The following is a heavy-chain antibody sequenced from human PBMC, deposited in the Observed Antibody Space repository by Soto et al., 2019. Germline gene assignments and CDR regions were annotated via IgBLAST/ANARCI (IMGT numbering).Heavy chain of an antibody. CDR1: GGSISSSSYY. J-gene: IGHJ6*02. CDR2: IYYSGST. D-gene: IGHD3-10*01. V-gene: IGHV4-39*01. CDR3: ARLSMVRGVSYYYYGMDV. Sequence: SETLSLTCTVSGGSISSSSYYWGWIRQPPGKGLEWIGSIYYSGSTYYNPSLKSRVTISVDTSKNQFSLKLSSVTAADTAVYYCARLSMVRGVSYYYYGMDVWGQGTTVTVSS.